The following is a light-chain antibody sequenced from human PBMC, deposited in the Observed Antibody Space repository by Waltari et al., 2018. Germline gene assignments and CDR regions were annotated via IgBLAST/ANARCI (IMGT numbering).Light chain of an antibody. CDR2: KAS. J-gene: IGKJ3*01. CDR1: ENVNNY. V-gene: IGKV1-39*01. Sequence: IQITQSPSSLSASVTDRVTITCRASENVNNYLDWYQQKPGKAPKLLIYKASTLQSGVPSRFSGSGSGTDYTFTISSLQSEDVATYYCQHGYGTPFTFGPGTKLDIK. CDR3: QHGYGTPFT.